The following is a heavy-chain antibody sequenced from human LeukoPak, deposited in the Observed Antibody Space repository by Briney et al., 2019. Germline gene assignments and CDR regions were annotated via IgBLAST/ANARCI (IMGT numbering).Heavy chain of an antibody. D-gene: IGHD6-6*01. CDR3: ASGSSSVGN. CDR1: GFIFSDYY. Sequence: GGSLRLSCAASGFIFSDYYMSWIRQSPGKGLEWISYVSPNGTDIYSIDSVRGRFIISRDNAKNSLSLQMNSLGVEDTAVYYCASGSSSVGNWGQGTLVTVSS. J-gene: IGHJ4*02. CDR2: VSPNGTDI. V-gene: IGHV3-11*01.